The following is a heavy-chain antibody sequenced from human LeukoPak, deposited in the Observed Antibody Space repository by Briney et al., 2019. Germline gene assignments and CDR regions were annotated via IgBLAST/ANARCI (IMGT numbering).Heavy chain of an antibody. CDR2: ISWDGGST. CDR1: GFTFDDYT. V-gene: IGHV3-43*01. CDR3: AKVSGYSDADY. J-gene: IGHJ4*02. Sequence: PGGSLRLSCAASGFTFDDYTMHWVRHAPGKGLEWVSLISWDGGSTSYADSVKGRFTISRDNSKNSLYLQMNSLRTEDTALYYCAKVSGYSDADYWGQGTLVTVSS. D-gene: IGHD5-24*01.